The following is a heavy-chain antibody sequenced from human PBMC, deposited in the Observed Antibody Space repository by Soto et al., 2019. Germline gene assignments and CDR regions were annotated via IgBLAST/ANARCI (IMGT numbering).Heavy chain of an antibody. D-gene: IGHD5-18*01. V-gene: IGHV4-59*01. J-gene: IGHJ4*02. CDR2: IYYSGST. CDR1: GGSISSYY. Sequence: SETLSLTCTVSGGSISSYYWSWIRQPPGKGLEWIGYIYYSGSTNYNPSLKSRVTISVDTSKNQFSLKLSSVTAADTAVYYCARSGPVSGYSYAEWGQGTLVIVSS. CDR3: ARSGPVSGYSYAE.